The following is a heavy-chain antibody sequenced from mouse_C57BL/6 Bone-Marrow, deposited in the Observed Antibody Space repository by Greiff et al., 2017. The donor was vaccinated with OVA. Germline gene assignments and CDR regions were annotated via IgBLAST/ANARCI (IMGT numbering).Heavy chain of an antibody. CDR1: GYTFTSYW. D-gene: IGHD1-1*02. CDR3: ARWGGRYFDY. J-gene: IGHJ2*01. Sequence: QVQLQQPGAELVKPGASVKLSCKASGYTFTSYWMQWVKQRPGQGLEWIGEIDPSDSYTNYNQKFKGKATLTVDTSSSTAYMQLSSLTSEDSAVYYCARWGGRYFDYWGQGTTPTVSS. V-gene: IGHV1-50*01. CDR2: IDPSDSYT.